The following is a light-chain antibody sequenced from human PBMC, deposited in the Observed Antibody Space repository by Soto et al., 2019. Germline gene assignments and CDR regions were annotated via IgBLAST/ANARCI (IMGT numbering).Light chain of an antibody. J-gene: IGKJ1*01. CDR1: QGIRDE. V-gene: IGKV1-13*02. Sequence: AIQMTQSPSSLSASVGDRVTITCPASQGIRDELGWYQQKAGKAPKLLIYDASSLESGVPSRFSGSGYGTEFNLTISSLQTDDFATYYCQQYNSSPWTFGQGTKVDI. CDR3: QQYNSSPWT. CDR2: DAS.